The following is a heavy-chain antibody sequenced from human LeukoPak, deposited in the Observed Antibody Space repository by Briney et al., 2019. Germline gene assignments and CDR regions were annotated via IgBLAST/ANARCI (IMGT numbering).Heavy chain of an antibody. D-gene: IGHD2-15*01. V-gene: IGHV3-23*01. CDR1: GFTFSSYG. CDR2: VTGGAAST. J-gene: IGHJ4*02. Sequence: GGSLRLSCAASGFTFSSYGMSWVRQAPGKGLEWVSAVTGGAASTNYADCVKGRFTISRDNSKNTLYLQMNSLRAEDTAVYYCAKSGRYCSGGSCYQEASLDYWGQGTLVTVSS. CDR3: AKSGRYCSGGSCYQEASLDY.